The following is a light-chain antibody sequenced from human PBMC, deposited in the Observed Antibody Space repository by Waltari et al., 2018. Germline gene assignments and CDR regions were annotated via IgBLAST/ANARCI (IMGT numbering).Light chain of an antibody. CDR3: QQYNSYLLT. CDR1: QSISTW. Sequence: DIVMTQSPSTLSASVGDTVTITCRASQSISTWLAWYQQKPGKAPKLLIYDASILESGVPSRFSGSGSGTEFTLTISSLQPDDFATYYCQQYNSYLLTFGGGTKVEIK. J-gene: IGKJ4*01. CDR2: DAS. V-gene: IGKV1-5*01.